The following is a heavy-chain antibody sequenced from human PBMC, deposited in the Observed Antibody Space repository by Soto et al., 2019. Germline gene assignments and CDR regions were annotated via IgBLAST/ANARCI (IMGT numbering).Heavy chain of an antibody. CDR3: GRGGGNFDH. CDR2: VKQDGSDR. D-gene: IGHD3-16*01. V-gene: IGHV3-7*04. CDR1: GFTFSKSW. Sequence: EVQLVESGGGLVQPGGSLRLTCVASGFTFSKSWMSWVRQAPGRGLEWVANVKQDGSDRYYVDPVKGRFTISRDNAKNLLYLQMGSLRGGDTACYYCGRGGGNFDHWGQGTLVTVSS. J-gene: IGHJ4*02.